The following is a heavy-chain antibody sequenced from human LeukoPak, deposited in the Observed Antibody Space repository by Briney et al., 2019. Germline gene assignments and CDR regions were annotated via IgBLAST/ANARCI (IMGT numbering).Heavy chain of an antibody. D-gene: IGHD2-2*01. CDR2: TYYRSKWYN. CDR3: ARGYCGSTSCYHFDY. CDR1: GDSVSSNRAT. V-gene: IGHV6-1*01. J-gene: IGHJ4*02. Sequence: SQTLSLTCAISGDSVSSNRATWIWIRQSPSRGLEWLGRTYYRSKWYNHYAVSVKSRITVNPDTSKNQFSLQLNSVTPEDTAVYYCARGYCGSTSCYHFDYWGQGTLVTVSS.